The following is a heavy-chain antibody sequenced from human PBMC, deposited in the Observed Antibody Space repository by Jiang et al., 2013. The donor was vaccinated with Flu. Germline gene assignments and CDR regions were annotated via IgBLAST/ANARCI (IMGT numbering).Heavy chain of an antibody. D-gene: IGHD1-1*01. V-gene: IGHV4-59*08. CDR3: ARLPNNGRYPGDYFDY. J-gene: IGHJ4*01. Sequence: GSGLVKPSETLSLTCSVSGGSINGFYWSWIRQPPGKGLEWIGYIYSSGSTNYNPSLKSRVTISVDTSRNQFSLKVNSVTAADTAVYYCARLPNNGRYPGDYFDYWSHGTLVTV. CDR1: GGSINGFY. CDR2: IYSSGST.